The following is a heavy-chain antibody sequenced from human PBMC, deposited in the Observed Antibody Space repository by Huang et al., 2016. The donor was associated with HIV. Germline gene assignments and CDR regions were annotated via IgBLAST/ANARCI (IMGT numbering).Heavy chain of an antibody. J-gene: IGHJ4*02. Sequence: QITLKESGPTLVKPTQTLTLTCTFSGFSLRTSGVGVGWIRQPPGKALAWLALIYWDDEKRYHPSPRPMLTVTKYTSKNQVILTMTNVDPVDAATYFCAHLWDFWSGFTVREYFDQWGQGILVAVSS. D-gene: IGHD3-3*01. CDR2: IYWDDEK. CDR3: AHLWDFWSGFTVREYFDQ. V-gene: IGHV2-5*02. CDR1: GFSLRTSGVG.